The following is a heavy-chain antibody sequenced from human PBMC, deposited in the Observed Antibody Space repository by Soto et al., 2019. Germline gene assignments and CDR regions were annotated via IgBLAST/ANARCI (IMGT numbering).Heavy chain of an antibody. V-gene: IGHV3-7*01. CDR3: ARDWAALQLGLALGAFDI. J-gene: IGHJ3*02. CDR2: IKQDGSEK. D-gene: IGHD6-6*01. Sequence: GGSLRLSCAASGFTFSSYWMSWVRQAPGKGLEWVANIKQDGSEKYYVDSVKGRFTISRDNAKNSLYLQMNSLRAEDTAVYYCARDWAALQLGLALGAFDIWGQGTMVTVSS. CDR1: GFTFSSYW.